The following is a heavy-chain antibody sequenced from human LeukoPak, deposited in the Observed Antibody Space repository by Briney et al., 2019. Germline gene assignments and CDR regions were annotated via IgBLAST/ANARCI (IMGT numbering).Heavy chain of an antibody. CDR3: ARTPGTYYYGSGRPEDFDY. Sequence: GGPLRLSCAASGFTFSDYYMSWIRQAPGKGLEWVSYISSSSCYTNYADSVKGRFTISRDNAKTSLYLQMNSLRAEDTAVYYCARTPGTYYYGSGRPEDFDYWGQGTLVTVSS. D-gene: IGHD3-10*01. J-gene: IGHJ4*02. V-gene: IGHV3-11*06. CDR1: GFTFSDYY. CDR2: ISSSSCYT.